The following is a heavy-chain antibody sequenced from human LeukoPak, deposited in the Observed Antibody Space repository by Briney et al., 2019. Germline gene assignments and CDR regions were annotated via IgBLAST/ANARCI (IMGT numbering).Heavy chain of an antibody. Sequence: SETLSLTCAVYGGSFSGYYWSWIRQPPGKGLEWIGEINHSGSTNYNPSLKSRVTISVDTSKNQFSLKLSSVTAADTAVYYCARQTYSSGWYSGFDYWGQGTLVTVSS. V-gene: IGHV4-34*01. CDR3: ARQTYSSGWYSGFDY. J-gene: IGHJ4*02. D-gene: IGHD6-19*01. CDR1: GGSFSGYY. CDR2: INHSGST.